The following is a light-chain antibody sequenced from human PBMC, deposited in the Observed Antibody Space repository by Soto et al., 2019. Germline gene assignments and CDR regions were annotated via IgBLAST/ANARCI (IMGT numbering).Light chain of an antibody. CDR1: QRFGRW. Sequence: DIQMTQSPSTLSASVGDRVTITCRASQRFGRWLAWYQQKPGKAPELLIYKTSALERGVPSRFSGSGSGTEFTLTISSLQPDDFATYDCQVYKTGPGYYFGQGTRLEIK. CDR3: QVYKTGPGYY. J-gene: IGKJ2*01. V-gene: IGKV1-5*03. CDR2: KTS.